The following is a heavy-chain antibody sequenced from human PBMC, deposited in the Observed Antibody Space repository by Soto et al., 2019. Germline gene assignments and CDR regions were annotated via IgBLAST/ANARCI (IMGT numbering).Heavy chain of an antibody. D-gene: IGHD4-4*01. Sequence: SETLSLTCTVSGGSVSSYYWSWIRQSPGKGLEWIGFIYYSGSTKYKPSLKSRVTISVDTSKNQFSLKVSSATAADTAVYYCARLSTRNYGLYYLDCWGWGALVPV. J-gene: IGHJ4*02. CDR2: IYYSGST. V-gene: IGHV4-59*08. CDR1: GGSVSSYY. CDR3: ARLSTRNYGLYYLDC.